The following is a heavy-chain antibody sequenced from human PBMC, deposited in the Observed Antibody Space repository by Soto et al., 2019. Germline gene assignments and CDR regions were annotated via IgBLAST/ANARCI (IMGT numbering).Heavy chain of an antibody. CDR2: FDPEDGET. CDR1: GYTLTELS. V-gene: IGHV1-24*01. Sequence: ASVKVSCKVSGYTLTELSMHWVRQAPGKGLEWMGGFDPEDGETIYAQKFQGRVTMTEDTSTDTAYMELSSLRSEDTAVYYCATRGSSGWYVWPYPSNNWFDPWGQGTLVTVSS. D-gene: IGHD6-19*01. CDR3: ATRGSSGWYVWPYPSNNWFDP. J-gene: IGHJ5*02.